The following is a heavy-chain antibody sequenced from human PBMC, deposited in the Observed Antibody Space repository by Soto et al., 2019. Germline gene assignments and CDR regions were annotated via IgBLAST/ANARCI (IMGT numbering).Heavy chain of an antibody. CDR2: INHSGST. D-gene: IGHD6-13*01. CDR1: GGSFSGYY. Sequence: SETLSLTCAVYGGSFSGYYWSWIRQPPGKGLEWIGEINHSGSTNYNPSLKSRVTISVDTSKNQFSLKLSSVTAADTAVYYCARGSSWYGEKNWFDPWGQGTLVTVSS. J-gene: IGHJ5*02. V-gene: IGHV4-34*01. CDR3: ARGSSWYGEKNWFDP.